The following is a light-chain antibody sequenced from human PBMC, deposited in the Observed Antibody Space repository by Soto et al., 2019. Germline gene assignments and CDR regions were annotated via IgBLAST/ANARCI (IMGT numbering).Light chain of an antibody. Sequence: DIQMTQSPSSVSASVGDRVTITCRASQGIGSWLAWYQHKPGKAPKLLIYAASNLQGGVPSRFSGSGSGTDFALTINSLQPEDFATYYWQQTNTFPSTFGQGTRLEIK. CDR2: AAS. CDR1: QGIGSW. J-gene: IGKJ5*01. V-gene: IGKV1D-12*01. CDR3: QQTNTFPST.